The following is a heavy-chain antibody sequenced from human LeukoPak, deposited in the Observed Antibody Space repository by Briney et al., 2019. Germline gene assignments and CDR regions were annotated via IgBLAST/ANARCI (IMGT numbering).Heavy chain of an antibody. Sequence: GGSLRPSCAASGFTFDDYAMHWVRQAPGKGLEWVSGISWNSGSIGYADSVKGRFTISRDNAKDSLYLQMNSLRAEDMALYYCAKGKYSSSWYYFDYWGQGTLVTVSS. CDR3: AKGKYSSSWYYFDY. J-gene: IGHJ4*02. CDR2: ISWNSGSI. D-gene: IGHD6-13*01. V-gene: IGHV3-9*03. CDR1: GFTFDDYA.